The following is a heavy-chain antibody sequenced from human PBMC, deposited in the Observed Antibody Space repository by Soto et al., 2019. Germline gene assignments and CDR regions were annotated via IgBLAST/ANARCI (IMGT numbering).Heavy chain of an antibody. Sequence: QITLKESGPTLVRPTQTLTLTCTFSGFSLSTTGVGVGWIRQPPGKALEWLALIYWDDDKRYSPSLKSRLTITKDTSKNEVILTITKKDPVDTATYYCAQRLRDYVLRRERANYFDAWGQGTLVTVSS. J-gene: IGHJ5*02. D-gene: IGHD3-16*01. CDR1: GFSLSTTGVG. CDR2: IYWDDDK. CDR3: AQRLRDYVLRRERANYFDA. V-gene: IGHV2-5*02.